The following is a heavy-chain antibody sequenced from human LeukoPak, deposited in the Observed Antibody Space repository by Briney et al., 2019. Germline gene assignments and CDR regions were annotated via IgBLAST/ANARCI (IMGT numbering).Heavy chain of an antibody. V-gene: IGHV4-34*01. CDR2: INHIGST. CDR1: GGSFSGYY. CDR3: ARVDDSSGYYSTYDAFDI. J-gene: IGHJ3*02. Sequence: SETLPLTCAVYGGSFSGYYWSWIRQPPGKGLEWIGEINHIGSTIYNPSLNSRVTISLDTSKNQFSLKLSSVTAADTAVYYCARVDDSSGYYSTYDAFDIWGQGTMVTVSS. D-gene: IGHD3-22*01.